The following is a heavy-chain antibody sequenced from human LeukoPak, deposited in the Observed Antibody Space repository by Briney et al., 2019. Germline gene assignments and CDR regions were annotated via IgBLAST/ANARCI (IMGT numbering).Heavy chain of an antibody. CDR3: AKSNYYDSSGYFFDY. D-gene: IGHD3-22*01. J-gene: IGHJ4*02. V-gene: IGHV1-8*03. Sequence: GASVKVSCKASGYTFTSYAINWVLQATGQGLEWMGWMNPNSGNTGYAQKFQGRVTITRNTSISTAYMELSSLRSEDTAVYYCAKSNYYDSSGYFFDYWGQGTLVTVSS. CDR2: MNPNSGNT. CDR1: GYTFTSYA.